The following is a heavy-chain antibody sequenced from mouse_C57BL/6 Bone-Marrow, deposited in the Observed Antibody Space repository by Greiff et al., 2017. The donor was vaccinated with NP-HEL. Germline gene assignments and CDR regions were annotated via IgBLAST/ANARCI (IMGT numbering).Heavy chain of an antibody. V-gene: IGHV1-69*01. CDR2: IDPSDSYT. CDR3: ASEPYDVAWFAY. Sequence: VQLQQPGAELVMPGASVKLSCKASGYTFTSYWMHWVKQRPGQGLEWIGEIDPSDSYTNYNQKFKGKSTLTVDKSSSTAYMQLISLTSEDSAVYYCASEPYDVAWFAYWGQGTLVTVSA. J-gene: IGHJ3*01. CDR1: GYTFTSYW. D-gene: IGHD2-12*01.